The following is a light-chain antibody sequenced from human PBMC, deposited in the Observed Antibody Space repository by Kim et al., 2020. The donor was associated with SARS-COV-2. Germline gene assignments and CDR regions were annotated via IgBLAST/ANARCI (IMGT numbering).Light chain of an antibody. Sequence: SPGERATLSCRASQSVSSDLAWYQQKPGQAPRLLIYGASTRATGIPARFSGSGSGTEFTLTISGLQSEDFAVYYCQQYNNGPPWTFGQGTKVDIK. CDR3: QQYNNGPPWT. J-gene: IGKJ1*01. CDR2: GAS. CDR1: QSVSSD. V-gene: IGKV3-15*01.